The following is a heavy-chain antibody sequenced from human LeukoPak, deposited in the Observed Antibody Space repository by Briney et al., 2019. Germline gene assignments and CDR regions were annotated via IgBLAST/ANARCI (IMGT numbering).Heavy chain of an antibody. V-gene: IGHV3-11*04. CDR1: GFTFSDSY. D-gene: IGHD3-10*01. J-gene: IGHJ6*03. Sequence: GGSLRLSCAASGFTFSDSYMTWVRQAPGKGLEWVSYISSSGSTIYYADSVKGRFTISRDNAKNSLYLQMNSLRAEDTAVYYCARAYYGSGVYYYYMDVWGKGTTVTVSS. CDR2: ISSSGSTI. CDR3: ARAYYGSGVYYYYMDV.